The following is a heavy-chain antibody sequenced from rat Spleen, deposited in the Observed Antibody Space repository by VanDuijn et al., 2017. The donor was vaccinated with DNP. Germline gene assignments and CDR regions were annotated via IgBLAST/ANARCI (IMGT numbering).Heavy chain of an antibody. CDR2: ISYDGSST. D-gene: IGHD5-1*01. J-gene: IGHJ2*01. V-gene: IGHV5-7*01. CDR1: GFTFSDYN. Sequence: EVHLVESGGGLVQPGRSLKLSCAASGFTFSDYNMAWVRQAPKKGLEWVATISYDGSSTYYRDSVKGRFTISRDNAKSTLYLQMDSLRSEDTATYYCGRDLGGDYWGQGVMVTVSS. CDR3: GRDLGGDY.